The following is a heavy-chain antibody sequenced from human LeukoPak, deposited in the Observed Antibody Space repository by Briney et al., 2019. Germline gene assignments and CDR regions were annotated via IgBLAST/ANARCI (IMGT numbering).Heavy chain of an antibody. V-gene: IGHV4-59*01. CDR1: GGSISSYY. CDR2: IYYSGST. J-gene: IGHJ4*02. Sequence: PSETLSLTCTVSGGSISSYYWSWIRQPPGKGLEWIGYIYYSGSTNYNPSLKSRVTISVDTSKNQFSLKLSSVTAADTAVYYCARDASYGSGSYYTDYWGQGTLVTVSS. CDR3: ARDASYGSGSYYTDY. D-gene: IGHD3-10*01.